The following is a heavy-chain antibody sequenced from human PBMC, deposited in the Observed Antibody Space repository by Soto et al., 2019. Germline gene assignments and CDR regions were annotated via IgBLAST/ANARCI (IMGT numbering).Heavy chain of an antibody. CDR1: GYNFANYD. CDR2: INSYSGNT. CDR3: ARKPLAVGGLSYYGMDV. J-gene: IGHJ6*02. V-gene: IGHV1-18*04. Sequence: QVHLVQSGAEVKKPGASVKVSCKASGYNFANYDVNWVRQAPGQGLEWMGWINSYSGNTDYAQKFQGRVSLTTDTSTTTAYMELRSLRSDDTAVYYCARKPLAVGGLSYYGMDVWGQGTTVTVS. D-gene: IGHD6-19*01.